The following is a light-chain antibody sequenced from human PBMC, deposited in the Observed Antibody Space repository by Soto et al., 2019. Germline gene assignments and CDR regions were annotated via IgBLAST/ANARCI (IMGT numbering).Light chain of an antibody. CDR1: QTISTW. Sequence: DIQVTQSPPTLSASVGDRVTITCRASQTISTWMAWYQQKPGKAPKLLVYDASTLQSGVASRSSGSGSGTEFTLIISGLQPDDSATYYCQQYTNTNKPWMFGQGTKVEI. CDR3: QQYTNTNKPWM. V-gene: IGKV1-5*01. CDR2: DAS. J-gene: IGKJ1*01.